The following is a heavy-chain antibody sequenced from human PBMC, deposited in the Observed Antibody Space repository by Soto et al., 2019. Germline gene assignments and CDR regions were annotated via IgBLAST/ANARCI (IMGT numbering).Heavy chain of an antibody. V-gene: IGHV4-31*03. CDR1: GGSISSGGYY. CDR3: ARFWRGPAAISYYYGMDV. J-gene: IGHJ6*02. Sequence: QVQLQESGPGLVKPSQTLSLTCTVSGGSISSGGYYWSWIRQHPGKGLEWIGYIYYSGSTYYNPSLKSRVTISVDTSKNQFSLKLSSVTAADTALYYCARFWRGPAAISYYYGMDVWGQGTTVTVSS. CDR2: IYYSGST. D-gene: IGHD2-2*01.